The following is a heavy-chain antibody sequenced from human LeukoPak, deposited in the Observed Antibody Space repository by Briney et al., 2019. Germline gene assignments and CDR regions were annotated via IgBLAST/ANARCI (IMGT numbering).Heavy chain of an antibody. CDR1: GFTFSSYA. D-gene: IGHD4-17*01. Sequence: GGSLRLSCAVSGFTFSSYAMSWVRQAPGKGLEWVSAISGSGENTYYADSVKGRFTISRDNAKNTLYLQMNSLGVEDTAVYYCVRDHGDYYFDYWGQGTLVTVSS. V-gene: IGHV3-23*01. J-gene: IGHJ4*02. CDR3: VRDHGDYYFDY. CDR2: ISGSGENT.